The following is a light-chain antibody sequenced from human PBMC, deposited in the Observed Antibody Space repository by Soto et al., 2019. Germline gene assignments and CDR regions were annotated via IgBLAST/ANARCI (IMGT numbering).Light chain of an antibody. Sequence: VLTQAPGTMSLSPGERATLSCRASQSVSSSYLAWYQQRPGQAPRLPIYGASNRATGIPDRFSGSGSGTDFTLTISRLEPEDFAVYFCQQYGNSPLPFGGGTKVDIK. V-gene: IGKV3-20*01. CDR2: GAS. CDR1: QSVSSSY. J-gene: IGKJ4*01. CDR3: QQYGNSPLP.